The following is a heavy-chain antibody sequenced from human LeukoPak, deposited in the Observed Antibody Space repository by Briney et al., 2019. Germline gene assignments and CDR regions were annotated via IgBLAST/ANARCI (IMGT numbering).Heavy chain of an antibody. V-gene: IGHV1-46*01. J-gene: IGHJ4*02. CDR3: AVGAATYYFDY. D-gene: IGHD1-26*01. CDR1: GYTFTSYY. CDR2: ISSSGGST. Sequence: GASVKVSCKASGYTFTSYYMHWGRQAPGHGLEWMGIISSSGGSTSYAQKFQGRVTMARDMSTSTVYMELSSLRSEDTAVYYCAVGAATYYFDYWGKGNLVTVSS.